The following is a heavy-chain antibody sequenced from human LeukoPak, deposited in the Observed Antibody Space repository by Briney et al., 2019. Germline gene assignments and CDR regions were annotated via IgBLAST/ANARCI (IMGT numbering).Heavy chain of an antibody. Sequence: PGGSLRLSCAASGFTFSSHWMTWVRQAPGKGLEWVAVISYDGSNKYYADSVKGRFTISRDNSKNTLYLQMNSLRAEDTAVYYCARLMGYIAAAIDYWGQGTLVTVSS. D-gene: IGHD6-13*01. CDR1: GFTFSSHW. CDR2: ISYDGSNK. V-gene: IGHV3-30*03. J-gene: IGHJ4*02. CDR3: ARLMGYIAAAIDY.